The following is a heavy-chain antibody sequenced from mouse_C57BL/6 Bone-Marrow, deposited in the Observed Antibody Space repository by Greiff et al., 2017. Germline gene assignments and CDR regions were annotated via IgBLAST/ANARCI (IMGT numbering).Heavy chain of an antibody. CDR1: GYTFTDYY. J-gene: IGHJ1*03. Sequence: QVQLQQSGDELVRPGASVKLSCKASGYTFTDYYINWVKQRPGQGLEWIARIYPGSGNTYYNEKFKGKATLTAEKSSSTAYMQLSSLTSEDSAVYCCARGDYGRSYWYFDGWGTGTTVTVSS. CDR2: IYPGSGNT. V-gene: IGHV1-76*01. CDR3: ARGDYGRSYWYFDG. D-gene: IGHD1-1*01.